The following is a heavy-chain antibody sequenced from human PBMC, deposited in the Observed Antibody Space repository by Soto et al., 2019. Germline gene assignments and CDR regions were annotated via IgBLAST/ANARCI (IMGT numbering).Heavy chain of an antibody. V-gene: IGHV3-9*01. D-gene: IGHD5-12*01. Sequence: GGSLRLSCAASGFTFDDYAMHWVRQAPGKGLEWVSGISWNSGSIGYADSVKGRFTISRDNAKNSLYLQMNSLRAEDTALYYCAKATDGLGYAADAFDIWGQGTMVTVSS. CDR2: ISWNSGSI. CDR3: AKATDGLGYAADAFDI. J-gene: IGHJ3*02. CDR1: GFTFDDYA.